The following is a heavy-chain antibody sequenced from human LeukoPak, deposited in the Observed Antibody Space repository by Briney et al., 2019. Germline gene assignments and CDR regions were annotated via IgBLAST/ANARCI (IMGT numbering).Heavy chain of an antibody. V-gene: IGHV4-31*03. CDR1: GGSISSGGYY. CDR3: ASPHEYYFDY. J-gene: IGHJ4*02. Sequence: PSGTLSLTCTVSGGSISSGGYYWSWIRQHPGKGLEWIGYIYNSGDTYYNPSLKSRVTISLDTSNNQFSLKLSSVTAADTAVYYCASPHEYYFDYWGQGTLVTVSS. CDR2: IYNSGDT.